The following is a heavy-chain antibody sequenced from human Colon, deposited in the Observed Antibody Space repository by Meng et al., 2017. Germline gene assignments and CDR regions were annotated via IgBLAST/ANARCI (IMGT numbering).Heavy chain of an antibody. V-gene: IGHV3-7*01. CDR3: ASGAGWLFDY. Sequence: GESLKISCEASGFTFSSYAMHWVRQAPGKGLEWVANIKKDGGEEYYMDSVRGRFTISRDNAKNSHFLEMNNVRFECTAVYYCASGAGWLFDYWGQGTLVTVSS. J-gene: IGHJ4*02. CDR2: IKKDGGEE. CDR1: GFTFSSYA. D-gene: IGHD6-19*01.